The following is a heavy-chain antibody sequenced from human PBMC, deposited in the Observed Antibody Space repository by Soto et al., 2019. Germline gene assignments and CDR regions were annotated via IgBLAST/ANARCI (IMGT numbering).Heavy chain of an antibody. CDR3: TTGRFLEWLSTLYYYYYGMDV. D-gene: IGHD3-3*01. J-gene: IGHJ6*02. Sequence: GGSLILSCAASGFTFSNAWMNWVRQAPGKGLEWVGRIKSKTDGGTTDYAAPVKGRFTISRDDSKNTLYLQMNSLKTEDTAVYYCTTGRFLEWLSTLYYYYYGMDVWGQGTTVTVSS. CDR1: GFTFSNAW. CDR2: IKSKTDGGTT. V-gene: IGHV3-15*07.